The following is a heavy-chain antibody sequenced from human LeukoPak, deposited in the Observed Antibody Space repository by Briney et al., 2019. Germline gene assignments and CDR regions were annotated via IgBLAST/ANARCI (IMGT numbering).Heavy chain of an antibody. J-gene: IGHJ5*02. CDR1: GFTFSSYE. CDR3: ARDSNKYCSSTSCYNRFDP. Sequence: GGSLRLSCAASGFTFSSYEMNWVRQAPGKGLEWVSYISSSGSTIYYADSVKGRFTISRDNAKNSLYLQMNSLGAEDTAVYYCARDSNKYCSSTSCYNRFDPWGQGTLVTVSS. D-gene: IGHD2-2*01. CDR2: ISSSGSTI. V-gene: IGHV3-48*03.